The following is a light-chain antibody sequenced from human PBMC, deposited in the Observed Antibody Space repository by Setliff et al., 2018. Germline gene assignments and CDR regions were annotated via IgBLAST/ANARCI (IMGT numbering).Light chain of an antibody. CDR3: SSYGGDNNFV. CDR1: NSDVGGYSY. J-gene: IGLJ1*01. Sequence: QSALTQPPSASGSPGQSVTISCTGTNSDVGGYSYVSWYQQRPGKAPKLLIYEVSKRPSGVPDRFSGSKSGNTASLTVSGLQAEDEADYYCSSYGGDNNFVFGTG. V-gene: IGLV2-8*01. CDR2: EVS.